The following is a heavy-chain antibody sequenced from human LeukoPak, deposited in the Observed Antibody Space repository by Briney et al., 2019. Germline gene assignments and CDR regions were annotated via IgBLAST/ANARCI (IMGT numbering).Heavy chain of an antibody. V-gene: IGHV3-23*01. J-gene: IGHJ6*02. CDR3: ANSDYGDYYYYYYGMDV. CDR2: ISGSGGST. D-gene: IGHD4-17*01. CDR1: GFTFSSYA. Sequence: PGGSLRLSCAASGFTFSSYAMSWVRQAPGKGLEWVSAISGSGGSTYYADSVKGRFTISRDNSKNTLCLQMNSLRAEDTAVYYCANSDYGDYYYYYYGMDVWGQGTTVTVSS.